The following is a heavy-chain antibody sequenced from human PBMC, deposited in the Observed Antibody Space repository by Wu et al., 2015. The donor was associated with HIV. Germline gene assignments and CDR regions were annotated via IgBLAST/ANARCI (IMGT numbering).Heavy chain of an antibody. J-gene: IGHJ3*02. CDR1: GYTFTDYY. CDR2: VDPEDGET. V-gene: IGHV1-69-2*01. CDR3: ARSFSGGSSWYMRPLNPFDI. D-gene: IGHD6-13*01. Sequence: EVQLVQSGAEVKKPGATVKISCKVSGYTFTDYYMHWVQQAPGKGLEWMGLVDPEDGETIYAEKFQGRVTITADTSTDTAYMELSSLRSEDTAVYYCARSFSGGSSWYMRPLNPFDIWGQGTLVTVSS.